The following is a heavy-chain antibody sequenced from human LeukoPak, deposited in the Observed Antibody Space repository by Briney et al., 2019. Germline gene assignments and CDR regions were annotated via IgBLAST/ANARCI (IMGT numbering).Heavy chain of an antibody. Sequence: GGSLRLSCAASGFTFSTYGMTWVRQAPGKGLEWVSAISGSAATTFYADSVKGRFTISRDNSKNTLYLQMNSLRAEDTAVYYCARAAVAGIVYWGQGTLVTVSS. CDR2: ISGSAATT. CDR3: ARAAVAGIVY. CDR1: GFTFSTYG. D-gene: IGHD6-19*01. V-gene: IGHV3-23*01. J-gene: IGHJ4*02.